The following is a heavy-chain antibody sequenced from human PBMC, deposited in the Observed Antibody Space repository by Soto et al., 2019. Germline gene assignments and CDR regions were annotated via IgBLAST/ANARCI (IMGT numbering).Heavy chain of an antibody. J-gene: IGHJ4*02. CDR1: GFTFSDHY. D-gene: IGHD3-3*01. CDR2: ISSSGSTI. V-gene: IGHV3-11*01. Sequence: VGSLRLSCAASGFTFSDHYVTWIRQAPGKGLEWVSYISSSGSTIYYADSVKGRFTISRDNAENSLYLQMNSLRAEDTAGYYCARVGEMTSKDWGQGPLVTVSS. CDR3: ARVGEMTSKD.